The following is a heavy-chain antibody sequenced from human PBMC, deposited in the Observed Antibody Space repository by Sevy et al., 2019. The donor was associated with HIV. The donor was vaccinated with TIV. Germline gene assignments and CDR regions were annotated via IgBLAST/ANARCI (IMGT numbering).Heavy chain of an antibody. CDR2: MNPNSGNT. CDR1: GYTFTSYD. CDR3: ARGRRIAAAGSCIY. J-gene: IGHJ4*02. Sequence: ASVKVSCKASGYTFTSYDINWVRQATGQGHEWMGWMNPNSGNTGYAQKFQGRVTRTRNTSISTAYMELSSLRSEETAVYYCARGRRIAAAGSCIYWGQRTLVTVSS. D-gene: IGHD6-13*01. V-gene: IGHV1-8*01.